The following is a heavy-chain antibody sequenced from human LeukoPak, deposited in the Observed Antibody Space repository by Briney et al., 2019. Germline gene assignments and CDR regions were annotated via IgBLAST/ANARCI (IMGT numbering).Heavy chain of an antibody. J-gene: IGHJ4*02. CDR2: INHSGST. D-gene: IGHD3-22*01. CDR1: GGSFSGYY. Sequence: SETLSLTCAVYGGSFSGYYWSWIRQPPGKGREWMGEINHSGSTNYNPSLKRRITISVDTSKNQFSLKLSSVTAADTAVYYCARLRRAYYYDSSGSYPDYWGQGTLVTVSS. V-gene: IGHV4-34*01. CDR3: ARLRRAYYYDSSGSYPDY.